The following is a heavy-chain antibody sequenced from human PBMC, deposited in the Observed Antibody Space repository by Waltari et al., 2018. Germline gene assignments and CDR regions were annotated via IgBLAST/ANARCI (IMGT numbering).Heavy chain of an antibody. D-gene: IGHD6-6*01. J-gene: IGHJ4*02. CDR2: IYSDESI. CDR3: AKVEYSSSSAFNY. CDR1: GFRVTATY. Sequence: EVQLVESGGGLVQPGGSLRLSCAVSGFRVTATYMIWVRQAPGRALEWVSVIYSDESIYYDDSVRGRFTISRDSSKNTLYLQLNSLRTEDTAVYYCAKVEYSSSSAFNYWGQGILVTVSS. V-gene: IGHV3-66*02.